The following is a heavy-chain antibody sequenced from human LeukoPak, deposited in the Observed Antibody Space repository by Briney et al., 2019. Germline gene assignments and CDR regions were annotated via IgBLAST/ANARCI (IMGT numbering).Heavy chain of an antibody. Sequence: GESLKISCQTSGYIFTTYWIGWVRQMPGKGPEWIGIINPGDSETRYNPSFQGHVAISADTSIRTAYLQWTSLQDSDTAIYYCASVGYDTSGYDAFDIWGQGTRVTVSS. CDR3: ASVGYDTSGYDAFDI. D-gene: IGHD3-22*01. V-gene: IGHV5-51*01. J-gene: IGHJ3*02. CDR1: GYIFTTYW. CDR2: INPGDSET.